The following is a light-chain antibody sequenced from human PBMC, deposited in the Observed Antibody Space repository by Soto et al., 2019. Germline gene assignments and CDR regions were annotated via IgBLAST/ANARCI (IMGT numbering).Light chain of an antibody. CDR3: HHYGSSPPYT. Sequence: EVVLTQSPGTLSLSPEERATLSCRGNHTIHNNYLAWYQQRPGQAPRLLIYGSSDRATGIPDRFSGSGSGTDFTLTISRLEPEDFAVYYCHHYGSSPPYTFGQGTKLEI. V-gene: IGKV3-20*01. CDR1: HTIHNNY. CDR2: GSS. J-gene: IGKJ2*01.